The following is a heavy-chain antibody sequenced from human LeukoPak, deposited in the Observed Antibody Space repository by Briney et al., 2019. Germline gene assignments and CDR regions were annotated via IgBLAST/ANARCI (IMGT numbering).Heavy chain of an antibody. Sequence: PSETLSLTCAVSGGSISSDIWWSWVRQSPGKGLEWIGSIYYSGSTYYNPSLKSRVTISVDTSKNQFSLKLSSVTAADTAVYYCARFPGLDPWGQGTLVTVSS. CDR2: IYYSGST. CDR3: ARFPGLDP. CDR1: GGSISSDIW. J-gene: IGHJ5*02. V-gene: IGHV4-4*02. D-gene: IGHD3-10*01.